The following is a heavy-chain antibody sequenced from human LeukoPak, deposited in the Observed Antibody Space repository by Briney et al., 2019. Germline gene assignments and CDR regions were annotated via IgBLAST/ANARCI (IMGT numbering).Heavy chain of an antibody. Sequence: QPGGSLRLSCAASGFTFDDYAMHWVRQSPGKGLEWVSGISWNGGDISYADSVKGRFTISRDNAKNSLYLQVSSLRPEDTALYYCAKDFGPVLRYFDWGLDPWGQGTLVTVSS. J-gene: IGHJ5*02. D-gene: IGHD3-9*01. CDR2: ISWNGGDI. CDR1: GFTFDDYA. V-gene: IGHV3-9*01. CDR3: AKDFGPVLRYFDWGLDP.